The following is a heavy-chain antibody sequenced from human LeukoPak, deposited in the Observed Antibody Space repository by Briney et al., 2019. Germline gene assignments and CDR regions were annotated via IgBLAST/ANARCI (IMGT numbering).Heavy chain of an antibody. D-gene: IGHD4-17*01. CDR1: GFTFSSYS. CDR3: ARGTVMVAEYFQH. Sequence: GGSLRLSCAASGFTFSSYSMNWVRRAPGKGLEWVSSISSSSSYIYYADSVKGRFTISRDNAKNSLYLQMNSLRAEDTAVYYCARGTVMVAEYFQHWGQGTLVTVSS. V-gene: IGHV3-21*01. J-gene: IGHJ1*01. CDR2: ISSSSSYI.